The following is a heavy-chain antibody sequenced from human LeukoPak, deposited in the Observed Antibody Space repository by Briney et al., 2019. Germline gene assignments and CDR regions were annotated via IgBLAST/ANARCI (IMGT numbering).Heavy chain of an antibody. J-gene: IGHJ6*02. CDR1: GFTFRSVA. V-gene: IGHV3-23*01. CDR3: AKVRFDSSGYYYTYYYYGMDV. CDR2: IRGSGGET. D-gene: IGHD3-22*01. Sequence: PGGSLRLSCAASGFTFRSVAMMWVRQAPGKGVEWVSGIRGSGGETYYAASVTRRFTVSRHNSKSTLYLPMTSLRADDTAVYFCAKVRFDSSGYYYTYYYYGMDVWGQGTTVTVSS.